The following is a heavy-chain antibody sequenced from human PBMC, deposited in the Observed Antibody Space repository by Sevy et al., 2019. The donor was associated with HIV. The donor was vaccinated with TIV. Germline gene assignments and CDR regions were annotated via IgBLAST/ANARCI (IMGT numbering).Heavy chain of an antibody. CDR2: IQQDGSSQ. CDR3: ATDQYSHDSY. V-gene: IGHV3-7*01. Sequence: GESLKISCAASGFTFSSYWMTWVRQAPGKGLEWGANIQQDGSSQAYVDSVKGRFTISRDNAKNSLYLQMNSLRVEDTAVYFCATDQYSHDSYWGQGILVTVSS. D-gene: IGHD5-18*01. J-gene: IGHJ4*02. CDR1: GFTFSSYW.